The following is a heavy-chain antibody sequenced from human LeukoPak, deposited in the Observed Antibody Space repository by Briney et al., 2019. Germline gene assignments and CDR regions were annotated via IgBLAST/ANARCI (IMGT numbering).Heavy chain of an antibody. CDR3: AKVSGGGLYYDGMDV. Sequence: GGSLRLSCAASGFTVSAYAMAWVRQAPGKGLEWVSTIYDDNTYYADSVKGRFAISTDNSKNTLYLQMNSLRVEDTAVYYCAKVSGGGLYYDGMDVWGQGTTVTVSS. CDR1: GFTVSAYA. CDR2: IYDDNT. V-gene: IGHV3-23*01. J-gene: IGHJ6*02. D-gene: IGHD1-14*01.